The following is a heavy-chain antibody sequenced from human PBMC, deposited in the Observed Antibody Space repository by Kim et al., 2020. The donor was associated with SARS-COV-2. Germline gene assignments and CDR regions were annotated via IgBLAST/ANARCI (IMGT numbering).Heavy chain of an antibody. V-gene: IGHV3-30-3*02. D-gene: IGHD3-10*01. J-gene: IGHJ4*02. Sequence: YADSVESRFTISRDNAKNTLYLQMDGLRADDTAVYYCAKGAILRRVDHDYWGQGTLVTVSS. CDR3: AKGAILRRVDHDY.